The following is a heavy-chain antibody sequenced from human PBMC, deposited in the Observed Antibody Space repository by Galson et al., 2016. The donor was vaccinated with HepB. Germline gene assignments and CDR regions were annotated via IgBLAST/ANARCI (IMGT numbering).Heavy chain of an antibody. J-gene: IGHJ4*02. Sequence: SLRLSCAGSGFMFDDYAMHWVRQAPGKGLEWVSGINWNSVKIAYAASVKGRFTISRDNAKNSLYLQMNSLRPEDTALYYCAKDVDTGFGGVFDSWGQGTLVTVSS. CDR2: INWNSVKI. CDR1: GFMFDDYA. CDR3: AKDVDTGFGGVFDS. D-gene: IGHD3-10*01. V-gene: IGHV3-9*01.